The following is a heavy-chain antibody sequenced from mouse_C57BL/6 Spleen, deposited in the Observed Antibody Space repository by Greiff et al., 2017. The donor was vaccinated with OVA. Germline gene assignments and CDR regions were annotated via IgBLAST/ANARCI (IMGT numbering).Heavy chain of an antibody. V-gene: IGHV5-16*01. CDR1: GFTFSDYY. Sequence: EVMLVESEGGLVQPGSSMKLSCTASGFTFSDYYMAWVRQVPGKGLEWVANINYDGSSTYYLDSLKSRFIISRDNAKNILYLQMSSLKSEDTATYYCARGAVVAAGAMDYWGQGTSVTVSS. J-gene: IGHJ4*01. CDR2: INYDGSST. CDR3: ARGAVVAAGAMDY. D-gene: IGHD1-1*01.